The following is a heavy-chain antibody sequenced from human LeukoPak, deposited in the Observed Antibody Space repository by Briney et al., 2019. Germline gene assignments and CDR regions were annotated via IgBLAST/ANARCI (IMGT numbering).Heavy chain of an antibody. CDR1: GDSVSTNSGA. J-gene: IGHJ4*02. V-gene: IGHV6-1*01. Sequence: SQTLSPTCAVSGDSVSTNSGAWNWFRQSPSRGLEWLGRTYYRSKWYNDYAESVKSRISINPDTSKNQFSLQLNSVTPEDTAVYYCARDQDYSIDYWGQGTLVTVSS. D-gene: IGHD2-15*01. CDR3: ARDQDYSIDY. CDR2: TYYRSKWYN.